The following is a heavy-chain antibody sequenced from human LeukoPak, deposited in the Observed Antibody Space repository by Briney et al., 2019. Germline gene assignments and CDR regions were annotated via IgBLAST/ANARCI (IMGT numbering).Heavy chain of an antibody. D-gene: IGHD2-2*01. Sequence: ASVKVSCKASGYTFTRYGMNWVRQAPGQGLEWMGWINTNTGNPTYAQGFTGRFVFSLDTSVSTAYLQISSLKAEDTAVYYCARDRVLLSSQRDYYYGMDVWGQGTTVTVSS. CDR3: ARDRVLLSSQRDYYYGMDV. V-gene: IGHV7-4-1*02. CDR1: GYTFTRYG. CDR2: INTNTGNP. J-gene: IGHJ6*02.